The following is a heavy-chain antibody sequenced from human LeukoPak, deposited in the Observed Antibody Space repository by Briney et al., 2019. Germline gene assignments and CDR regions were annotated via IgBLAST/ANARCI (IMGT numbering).Heavy chain of an antibody. CDR3: VKRWTGTTIGQQDY. CDR1: GFTFSSYG. J-gene: IGHJ4*02. Sequence: PGRSLRLSCAASGFTFSSYGMHWVRQAPGKGLEWVAVISYDGSNKYYADSVKGRFTISRDNSKNTLYLQMNSLRAEDMAVDYCVKRWTGTTIGQQDYWGQGTLVTVSS. V-gene: IGHV3-30*18. D-gene: IGHD1-1*01. CDR2: ISYDGSNK.